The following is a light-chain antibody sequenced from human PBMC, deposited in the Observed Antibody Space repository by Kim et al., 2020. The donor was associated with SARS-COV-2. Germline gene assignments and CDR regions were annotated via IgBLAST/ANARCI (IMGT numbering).Light chain of an antibody. Sequence: NFMLTQPHSVSESPGKTVTISCTRSSGSIASNYVQQYQQRPGSSPTTVIYEDNQRPSGVPDRFSGSINSSSNSASLTISGLKTEDAADYYCQSYGSSLWVFGGGTQLTVL. J-gene: IGLJ3*02. CDR3: QSYGSSLWV. V-gene: IGLV6-57*01. CDR1: SGSIASNY. CDR2: EDN.